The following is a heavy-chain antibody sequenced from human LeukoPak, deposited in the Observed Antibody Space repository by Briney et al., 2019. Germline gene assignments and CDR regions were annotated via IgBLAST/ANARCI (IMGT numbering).Heavy chain of an antibody. CDR2: IRYDGSNK. V-gene: IGHV3-30*02. Sequence: GGSLRLSCAASGFTFSSYGMHWVRQAPGKGLEWVAFIRYDGSNKYYADSVKGRFTISRDNAKNTLYLQMNSLRAEDTAVYHCARDTSSRFDYWGQGTLVTVSS. D-gene: IGHD6-13*01. CDR3: ARDTSSRFDY. J-gene: IGHJ4*02. CDR1: GFTFSSYG.